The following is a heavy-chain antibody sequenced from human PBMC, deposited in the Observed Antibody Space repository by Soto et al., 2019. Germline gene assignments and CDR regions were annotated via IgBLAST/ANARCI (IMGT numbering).Heavy chain of an antibody. CDR3: VHRRPWSSNWNSGWFDP. D-gene: IGHD1-1*01. V-gene: IGHV2-5*02. CDR2: IYWDDDK. J-gene: IGHJ5*02. Sequence: QITLKESGPTRVKPTQTLALTCNFSGFSISTSGVGVGWIRQSPGKALEWLAVIYWDDDKRYNPSLRSRITISKDTYKNEVVLLMTNMDPVDTGTYYCVHRRPWSSNWNSGWFDPWGQGTLVTVSS. CDR1: GFSISTSGVG.